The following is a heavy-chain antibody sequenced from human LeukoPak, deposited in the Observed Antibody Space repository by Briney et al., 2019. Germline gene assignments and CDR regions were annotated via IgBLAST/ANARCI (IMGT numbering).Heavy chain of an antibody. J-gene: IGHJ4*02. D-gene: IGHD3-22*01. Sequence: GGSLRLSCAASGFTFSSYAMSWVRQAPGKGLEWVSAISGSGGSTYYADSVKGRFTISRDNSKNTLYLQMNSLRAEDTAVYYCAKDVPAAMIVVVNILDYWGQGTLVTVSS. CDR1: GFTFSSYA. CDR2: ISGSGGST. V-gene: IGHV3-23*01. CDR3: AKDVPAAMIVVVNILDY.